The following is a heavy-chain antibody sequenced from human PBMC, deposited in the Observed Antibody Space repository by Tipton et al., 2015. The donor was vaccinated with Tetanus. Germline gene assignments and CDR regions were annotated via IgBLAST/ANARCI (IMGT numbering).Heavy chain of an antibody. CDR3: ARPPGERNTWDFDY. J-gene: IGHJ4*02. Sequence: SLRLSCAASGFTFSSYGMHWVRQAPGKGLEWVAVIWYDGSNKYYADSVKGRFTISRDNSKNTLYLQMNSLRAEDTAVYYCARPPGERNTWDFDYWGQGTLVTVSS. CDR2: IWYDGSNK. D-gene: IGHD3-16*01. CDR1: GFTFSSYG. V-gene: IGHV3-33*01.